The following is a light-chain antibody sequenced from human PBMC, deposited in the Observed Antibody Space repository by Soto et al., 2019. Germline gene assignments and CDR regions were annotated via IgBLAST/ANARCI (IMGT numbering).Light chain of an antibody. Sequence: QSALTQPASVSGSPGQSIAISCTGTSSDVGSYDYVSWYQQHPGKAPKLLIYDVTRRPSGVSDRLSGSKSGNTASLTISGLRSEAEAHYYCSSYRPSSTDVVFGGGTKLTVL. CDR3: SSYRPSSTDVV. CDR1: SSDVGSYDY. CDR2: DVT. J-gene: IGLJ2*01. V-gene: IGLV2-14*01.